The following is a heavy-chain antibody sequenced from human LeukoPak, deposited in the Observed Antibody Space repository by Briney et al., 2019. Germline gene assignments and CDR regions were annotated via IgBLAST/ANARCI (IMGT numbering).Heavy chain of an antibody. CDR1: GFTFSSYG. D-gene: IGHD3-22*01. CDR2: IQYDGSNK. Sequence: GESLRLSCAASGFTFSSYGIHWVRQAPGKGLEWVAVIQYDGSNKYYADSVKGRFTISRDNSKNTPYLQMNSLRAEDTAVYYCARDLWDSGAYTIDYWGQGTLVTVSS. J-gene: IGHJ4*02. CDR3: ARDLWDSGAYTIDY. V-gene: IGHV3-33*01.